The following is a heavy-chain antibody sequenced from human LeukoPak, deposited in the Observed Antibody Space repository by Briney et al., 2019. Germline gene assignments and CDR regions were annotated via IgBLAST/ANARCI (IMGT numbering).Heavy chain of an antibody. J-gene: IGHJ6*02. Sequence: ASLRLSCAASGFTFSSYAMSCVRQAPGKGLEWVSTISGSGGSTYYADSVKGRFTISRDNSKNTLYLQMNSLRVEDTAVYYCAKDRSVGVAIYYYYGMDVWGQGTTVTVSS. D-gene: IGHD3-3*01. CDR2: ISGSGGST. CDR3: AKDRSVGVAIYYYYGMDV. V-gene: IGHV3-23*01. CDR1: GFTFSSYA.